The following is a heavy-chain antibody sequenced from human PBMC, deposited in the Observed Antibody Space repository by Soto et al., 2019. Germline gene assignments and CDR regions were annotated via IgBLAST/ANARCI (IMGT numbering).Heavy chain of an antibody. CDR3: AREDWNDGHYCGMGV. V-gene: IGHV3-33*01. J-gene: IGHJ6*02. CDR2: IWHDGSNK. CDR1: GFTFSSYT. Sequence: QVQVVESGGGVVQPGRSLRLSCAASGFTFSSYTMYWVRQAPGKGLEGVAVIWHDGSNKYYVDSVKGRFTISRDNSKNTLYLHMNSLRAEDTAVYYCAREDWNDGHYCGMGVWGQGTTVTVSS. D-gene: IGHD1-1*01.